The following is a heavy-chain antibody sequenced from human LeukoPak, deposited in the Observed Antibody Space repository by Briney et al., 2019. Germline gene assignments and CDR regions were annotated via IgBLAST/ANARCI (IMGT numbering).Heavy chain of an antibody. J-gene: IGHJ5*02. CDR1: GFPFSSHA. Sequence: GGSLRLSCAASGFPFSSHAMSWVRQPPGKGLEWVAAISNGKTYYADSVRGRFAISRDDSTNTVYLYMNSLRDEDTALYHCVREAGYCAPVCVKTNWFDPWGQETLVTVSS. CDR2: ISNGKT. D-gene: IGHD2-15*01. V-gene: IGHV3-23*01. CDR3: VREAGYCAPVCVKTNWFDP.